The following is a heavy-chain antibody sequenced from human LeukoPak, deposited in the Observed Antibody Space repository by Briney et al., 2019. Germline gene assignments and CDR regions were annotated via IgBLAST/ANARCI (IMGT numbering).Heavy chain of an antibody. V-gene: IGHV3-48*01. CDR3: ARDHYDFWSGYFPGYMDV. CDR2: ISSSSSTI. D-gene: IGHD3-3*01. CDR1: GFTFSSYS. J-gene: IGHJ6*03. Sequence: PGGSLSLSCAASGFTFSSYSMNWVRQAPGKGLEWVSYISSSSSTIYYADSVKGRFTISRDNAKNSLYLQMNSLRAEDTAVYYCARDHYDFWSGYFPGYMDVWGKGTTVTVSS.